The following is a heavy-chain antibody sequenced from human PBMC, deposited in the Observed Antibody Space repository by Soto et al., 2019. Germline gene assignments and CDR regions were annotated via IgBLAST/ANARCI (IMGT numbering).Heavy chain of an antibody. Sequence: GGSLRLSCAASGFTFSSYGMHWVRQAPGKGLEWVAVISYDGSYKYYPDSVKGRFTISRDNSKNMVYLQMNSLRAEDTAVYYCAKDPTYDTSGYYFYYGPDVWGQGTTVTVSS. D-gene: IGHD3-22*01. J-gene: IGHJ6*02. CDR1: GFTFSSYG. V-gene: IGHV3-30*18. CDR2: ISYDGSYK. CDR3: AKDPTYDTSGYYFYYGPDV.